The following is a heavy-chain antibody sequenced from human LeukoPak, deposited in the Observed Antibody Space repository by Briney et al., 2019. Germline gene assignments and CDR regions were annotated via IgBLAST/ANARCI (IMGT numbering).Heavy chain of an antibody. CDR1: GFTFSSYG. Sequence: GGSLRLSCAASGFTFSSYGMHWVRQAPSKGLEWVAVISYDGSNKYYADSVKGRFTISRDNSKNTLYLQMNSLRAEDTAVYYCAKGLTTYFDYWGQGTLVTVSS. J-gene: IGHJ4*02. CDR2: ISYDGSNK. D-gene: IGHD4-11*01. CDR3: AKGLTTYFDY. V-gene: IGHV3-30*18.